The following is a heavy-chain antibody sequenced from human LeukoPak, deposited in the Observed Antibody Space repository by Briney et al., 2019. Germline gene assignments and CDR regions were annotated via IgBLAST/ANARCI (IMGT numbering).Heavy chain of an antibody. D-gene: IGHD4-17*01. CDR3: ARDLRYSGAFDI. Sequence: GGSLRLSCAASGFTVSSNYMSWVRQAPGKGLEWVSVIYSGGSTYYADSVKGRFTISRGNSKNTLYLQMNSPRAEDTAVYYCARDLRYSGAFDIWGQGAMVTVSS. J-gene: IGHJ3*02. V-gene: IGHV3-66*02. CDR1: GFTVSSNY. CDR2: IYSGGST.